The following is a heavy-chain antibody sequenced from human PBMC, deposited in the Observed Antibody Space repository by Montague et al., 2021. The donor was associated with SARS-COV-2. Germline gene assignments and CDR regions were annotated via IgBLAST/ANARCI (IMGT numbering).Heavy chain of an antibody. J-gene: IGHJ6*02. CDR2: ISHSGST. D-gene: IGHD2-2*01. V-gene: IGHV4-34*01. CDR3: ARFPYRLLFLPSFYGMDV. Sequence: SETLSLTCAVYGGSLSGYYWSWIRQPPGEGLEWIAEISHSGSTSYNPSLKSRVTISVDTSKNQFSLKLSSATAADTAVYYCARFPYRLLFLPSFYGMDVWGQGTTVTVSS. CDR1: GGSLSGYY.